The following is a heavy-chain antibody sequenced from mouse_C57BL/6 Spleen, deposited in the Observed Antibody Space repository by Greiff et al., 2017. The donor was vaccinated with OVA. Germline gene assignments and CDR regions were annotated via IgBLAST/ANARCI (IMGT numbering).Heavy chain of an antibody. D-gene: IGHD1-1*01. J-gene: IGHJ4*01. CDR1: GYAFSSSW. V-gene: IGHV1-82*01. CDR2: IYPGDGDT. Sequence: QVQLQQSGPELVKPGASVKISCKASGYAFSSSWMNWVKQRPGKGLEWIGRIYPGDGDTNYNGKFKGKATLTADKSSSTAYMQLSSLTSEDSAVYFCARLITTVVDYYAMDYWGQGTSVTVSS. CDR3: ARLITTVVDYYAMDY.